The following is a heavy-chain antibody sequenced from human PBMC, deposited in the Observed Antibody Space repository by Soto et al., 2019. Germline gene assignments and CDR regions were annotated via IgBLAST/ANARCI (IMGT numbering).Heavy chain of an antibody. CDR1: GFSFRNAW. Sequence: EVQLVESGGGLVKPGGSLRLSCAASGFSFRNAWMNWVRQAPGKGLEWVGHIKSKTDGGTTDHAAPVKGRFTISRDDSKNTLYLQMNSLKTEDTAVYYCTRYGSGSYYIWGQGTLVTVSS. D-gene: IGHD3-10*01. V-gene: IGHV3-15*07. J-gene: IGHJ4*02. CDR3: TRYGSGSYYI. CDR2: IKSKTDGGTT.